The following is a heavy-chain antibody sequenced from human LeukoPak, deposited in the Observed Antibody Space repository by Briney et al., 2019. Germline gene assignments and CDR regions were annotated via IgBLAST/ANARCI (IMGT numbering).Heavy chain of an antibody. CDR3: AGSLKRRYYFDY. D-gene: IGHD1-1*01. V-gene: IGHV4-39*01. CDR2: IYYSGST. J-gene: IGHJ4*02. Sequence: SETLSLTCTVSGGSISSSSYYWGWIRQPPGKGLEWIGSIYYSGSTYYNPSLKSRVTISVDTSKNQFSLKLSSVTAADTAVYYCAGSLKRRYYFDYWGQGTLVTVSS. CDR1: GGSISSSSYY.